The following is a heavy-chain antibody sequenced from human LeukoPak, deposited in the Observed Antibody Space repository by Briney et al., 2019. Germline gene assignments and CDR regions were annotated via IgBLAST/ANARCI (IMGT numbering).Heavy chain of an antibody. CDR3: ARSARLTLIRGVTGYHSLDV. CDR1: GGSINSFY. CDR2: IYYSGST. J-gene: IGHJ6*04. Sequence: SETLSLTCTVSGGSINSFYWSWIRQPPGGGLEWIGYIYYSGSTNYNPSLKSRVTMSVDASKNQFSLWLSSVTAADTAVYYCARSARLTLIRGVTGYHSLDVWGRGTKVTVSS. V-gene: IGHV4-59*01. D-gene: IGHD3-10*01.